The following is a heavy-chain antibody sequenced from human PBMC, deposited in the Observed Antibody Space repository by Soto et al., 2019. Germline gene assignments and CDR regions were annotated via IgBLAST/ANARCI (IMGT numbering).Heavy chain of an antibody. CDR2: IYYSGST. CDR1: GGSISSSSYY. D-gene: IGHD3-3*01. V-gene: IGHV4-39*01. Sequence: PSETLSLTCTVSGGSISSSSYYWGWIRQPPGKGLEWIGSIYYSGSTYYNPSLKSRVTISVDTSKNQFSLKLSSVTAADTAVYYCARHRITIFGVVIMDWFDPWGQGTLVTSPQ. J-gene: IGHJ5*02. CDR3: ARHRITIFGVVIMDWFDP.